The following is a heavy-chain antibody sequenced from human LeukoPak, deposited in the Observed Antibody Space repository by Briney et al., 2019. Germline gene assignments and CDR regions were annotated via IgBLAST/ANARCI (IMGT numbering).Heavy chain of an antibody. V-gene: IGHV3-21*01. Sequence: GGSLRLSCAASGFTFSSYSMNWVRQAPGKRLEWVSSISSSSSYIYYADSVKGRFTISRDNAKNSLYLQMNSLRAEDTAVYYCARDPGIAAAGTSFDYWGQGTLVTVSP. D-gene: IGHD6-13*01. CDR2: ISSSSSYI. J-gene: IGHJ4*02. CDR3: ARDPGIAAAGTSFDY. CDR1: GFTFSSYS.